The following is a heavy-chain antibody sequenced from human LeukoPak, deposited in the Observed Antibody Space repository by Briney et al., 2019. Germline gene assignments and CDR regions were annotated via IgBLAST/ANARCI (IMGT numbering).Heavy chain of an antibody. Sequence: ASVKVSCKASGYTFTSYYMHWVRQAPGKGLEWMGGFDPEDGETIYAQKFQGRVTMTEDTSTDTAYMELSSLRSEDTAVYYCATESPRRQYYYDPNWFDPWGQGTLVTVSS. J-gene: IGHJ5*02. D-gene: IGHD3-22*01. CDR2: FDPEDGET. CDR1: GYTFTSYY. CDR3: ATESPRRQYYYDPNWFDP. V-gene: IGHV1-24*01.